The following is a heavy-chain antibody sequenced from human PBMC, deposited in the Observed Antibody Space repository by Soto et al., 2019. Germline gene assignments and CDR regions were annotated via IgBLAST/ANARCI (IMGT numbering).Heavy chain of an antibody. V-gene: IGHV3-23*01. J-gene: IGHJ5*02. Sequence: SLRLSCAASGFTFSNYWMHWVRQAPGKGLEWVSAISGSGGSTYYADSVKGRFTISRANSKNTLYLQMNSLRAEDTAVYYCAKDSYDSSGYYVAWGQGTLVTVS. CDR3: AKDSYDSSGYYVA. CDR2: ISGSGGST. D-gene: IGHD3-22*01. CDR1: GFTFSNYW.